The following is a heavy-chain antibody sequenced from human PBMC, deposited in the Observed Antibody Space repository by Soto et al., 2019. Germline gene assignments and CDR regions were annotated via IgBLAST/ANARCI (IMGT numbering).Heavy chain of an antibody. V-gene: IGHV3-23*01. CDR1: GFTFISYA. CDR2: ISGSGGST. Sequence: EVQLLESGGGLVQPGGSLRLSCAASGFTFISYAMSWVRQAPGKGLEWVSAISGSGGSTYYADSVKGRFTISRDNSKNTLYLQMNSLRAEDTAVYYCAKETVVAAALPDAFDIWGQGTMVTVSS. CDR3: AKETVVAAALPDAFDI. J-gene: IGHJ3*02. D-gene: IGHD2-15*01.